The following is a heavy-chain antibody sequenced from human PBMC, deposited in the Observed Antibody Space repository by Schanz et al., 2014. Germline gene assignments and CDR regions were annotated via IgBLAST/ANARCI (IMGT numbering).Heavy chain of an antibody. J-gene: IGHJ4*02. Sequence: EVQLLESGGGLVQPGGSLRLSCAASGFTFGSSVMAWVRQAPGKGLEWVSAISGGGGTTYYTDSVKGRFTISRDNSKNTLFLQMNSLRVEDSAIYYCAKDISDTSGKDDYWGQGTLVTVSS. CDR2: ISGGGGTT. V-gene: IGHV3-23*01. CDR1: GFTFGSSV. D-gene: IGHD3-22*01. CDR3: AKDISDTSGKDDY.